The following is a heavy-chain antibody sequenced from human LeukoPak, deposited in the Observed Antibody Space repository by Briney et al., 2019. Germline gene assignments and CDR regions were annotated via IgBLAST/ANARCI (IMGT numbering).Heavy chain of an antibody. Sequence: GGSLRLSCAASGFTFSSYSMTWVRQAPGKGLEWVSSISSGSSYIYYADSVKGRFTFSRDNAKNSLYLQMNSLRAEDTAVYYCARDIAGISDYWGQGTLVTVSS. CDR1: GFTFSSYS. CDR3: ARDIAGISDY. J-gene: IGHJ4*02. V-gene: IGHV3-21*01. D-gene: IGHD6-13*01. CDR2: ISSGSSYI.